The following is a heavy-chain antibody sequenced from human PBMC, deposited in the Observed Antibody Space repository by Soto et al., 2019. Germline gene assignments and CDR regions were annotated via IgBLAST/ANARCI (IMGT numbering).Heavy chain of an antibody. V-gene: IGHV3-53*04. Sequence: GGSLRLSCAASGFTVSSNYMSWVRQAPGKGLEWVSVIYSGGSTYYADSVKGRFTISRHNSKNTLYLQMNSLRAEDTAVYYCARGIGYCSSTSCSQYYYYMEVWGKGTTVTVSS. CDR1: GFTVSSNY. J-gene: IGHJ6*03. CDR3: ARGIGYCSSTSCSQYYYYMEV. CDR2: IYSGGST. D-gene: IGHD2-2*01.